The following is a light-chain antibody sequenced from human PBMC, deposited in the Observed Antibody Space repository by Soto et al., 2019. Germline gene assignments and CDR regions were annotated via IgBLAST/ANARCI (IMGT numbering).Light chain of an antibody. J-gene: IGLJ1*01. Sequence: QLVLTQPASVSASPGQSITISCTGTSTDIGAYKFVSWYQQHPGKAPKLMIYDVTSRPSGVSNRFSGSKSGNTASLIISGLQAEDEGDYYCISYTGFDTYVFGTGTKLTVL. CDR1: STDIGAYKF. CDR2: DVT. V-gene: IGLV2-14*03. CDR3: ISYTGFDTYV.